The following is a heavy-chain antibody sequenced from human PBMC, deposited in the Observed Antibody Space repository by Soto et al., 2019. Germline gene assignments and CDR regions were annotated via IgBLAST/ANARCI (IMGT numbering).Heavy chain of an antibody. CDR3: AFPATADFDY. CDR2: IYHSGTT. D-gene: IGHD6-13*01. CDR1: GGSISITNW. V-gene: IGHV4-4*02. Sequence: QVQLQESGPGLVKPSGTLSLTCAVSGGSISITNWWTWVRQSTGRVLEWIGEIYHSGTTNYSPSLKSRVNIAVDMSTNHLSLTLISVPAADTAVYYCAFPATADFDYWGKGILVTVSS. J-gene: IGHJ4*02.